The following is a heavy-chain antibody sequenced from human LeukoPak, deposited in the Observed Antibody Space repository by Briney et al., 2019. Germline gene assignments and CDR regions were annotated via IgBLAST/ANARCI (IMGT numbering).Heavy chain of an antibody. CDR2: ISSTSTYI. V-gene: IGHV3-21*01. J-gene: IGHJ4*02. CDR1: GFTFSTYN. Sequence: GGSLRLSCAASGFTFSTYNMNWVRQAPGKGLEWVSSISSTSTYIYYADSVKGRFTISRDNAKNSLYLQMNSLRAEDTAVYYCARDHGDILTGYTYYFDYWGQGTLVTVSS. CDR3: ARDHGDILTGYTYYFDY. D-gene: IGHD3-9*01.